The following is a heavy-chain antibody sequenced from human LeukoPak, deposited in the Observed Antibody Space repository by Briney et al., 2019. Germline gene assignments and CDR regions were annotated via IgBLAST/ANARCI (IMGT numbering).Heavy chain of an antibody. J-gene: IGHJ4*02. Sequence: GGTLRLSCAASGFTFSSYAMHWVRQAPGKGLEWVAVISYDGSNKYYADSVKGRFTISRDNSKNTLYLQMNSLRAEDTAVYYCARAGDCSGGSCYFDYWGQGTLVTVSS. D-gene: IGHD2-15*01. CDR2: ISYDGSNK. CDR3: ARAGDCSGGSCYFDY. V-gene: IGHV3-30*04. CDR1: GFTFSSYA.